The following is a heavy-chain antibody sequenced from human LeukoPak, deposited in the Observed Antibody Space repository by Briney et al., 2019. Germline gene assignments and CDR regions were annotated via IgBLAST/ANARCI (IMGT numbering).Heavy chain of an antibody. V-gene: IGHV3-30-3*01. CDR3: ARGSHIVVVDGAFDI. D-gene: IGHD2-21*01. CDR1: GFTFSSYA. J-gene: IGHJ3*02. Sequence: SGGSLRLSCAASGFTFSSYAMHWVRQAPGKGLEWVAVISYDGSNKYYADSVKGRFTISRDNSKNTLYLQMNSLRAEDTAVYYCARGSHIVVVDGAFDIWGQGTMVTVSS. CDR2: ISYDGSNK.